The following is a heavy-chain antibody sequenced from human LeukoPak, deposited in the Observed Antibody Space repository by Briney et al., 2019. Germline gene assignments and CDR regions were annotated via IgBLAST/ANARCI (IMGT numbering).Heavy chain of an antibody. CDR2: IKSKTDGGTT. J-gene: IGHJ4*02. Sequence: GGSLRLSCAASGFTFSNAWMGWVRQAPGKGLEWVGRIKSKTDGGTTDYAAPVKGRFTISRDDSKNTLYLQMNSLKTEDTAVYYCTTLFGWELGPSDYWGQGTLVTASS. CDR1: GFTFSNAW. CDR3: TTLFGWELGPSDY. D-gene: IGHD1-26*01. V-gene: IGHV3-15*01.